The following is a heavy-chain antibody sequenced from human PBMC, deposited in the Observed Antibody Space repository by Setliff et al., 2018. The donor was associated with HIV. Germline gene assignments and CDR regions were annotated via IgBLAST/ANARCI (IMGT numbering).Heavy chain of an antibody. D-gene: IGHD2-2*01. J-gene: IGHJ4*02. CDR1: GYSISSRYY. Sequence: NPSETLSLTCTVSGYSISSRYYWGWIRQPPGKGLEWIGSVYHTGSTYYNPSLKSRVTMSVDTSKNQFSLKVKSVTAADAAVYYCARQKKSSSWSPNDYWGQGTLVTVSS. V-gene: IGHV4-38-2*02. CDR3: ARQKKSSSWSPNDY. CDR2: VYHTGST.